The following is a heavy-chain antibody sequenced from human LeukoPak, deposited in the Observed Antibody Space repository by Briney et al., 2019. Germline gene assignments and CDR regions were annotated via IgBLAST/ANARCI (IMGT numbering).Heavy chain of an antibody. J-gene: IGHJ3*02. V-gene: IGHV3-53*01. Sequence: SLXLSCAASGYTVSSNYMSWVRQAQGKGLEWVSVIYSGGSTYYSDSVTGRFTISRDNSKNTLYLQMNSLRAEDTAVYYCARGLDDGSGIPDAFDIWGQGTMVTVSS. D-gene: IGHD3-10*01. CDR3: ARGLDDGSGIPDAFDI. CDR2: IYSGGST. CDR1: GYTVSSNY.